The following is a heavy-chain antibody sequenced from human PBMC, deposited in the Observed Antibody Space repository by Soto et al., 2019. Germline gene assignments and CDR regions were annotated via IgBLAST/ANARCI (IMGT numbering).Heavy chain of an antibody. CDR3: AERMGGDSSGWENFDY. CDR2: IVVGSGNT. CDR1: GFTFTSSA. J-gene: IGHJ4*02. D-gene: IGHD6-19*01. V-gene: IGHV1-58*02. Sequence: ASVKVSCKDSGFTFTSSAMQWVRQARGQRLEWIGWIVVGSGNTNYAQKFQERVTITRDMSTSTAYMELSSLRSEDTAVYYCAERMGGDSSGWENFDYWGQGTLVTVSS.